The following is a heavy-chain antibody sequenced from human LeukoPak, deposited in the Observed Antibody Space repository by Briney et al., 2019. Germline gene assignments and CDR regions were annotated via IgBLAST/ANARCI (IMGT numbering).Heavy chain of an antibody. CDR3: ASTSGYCSGGNCYSAFDY. Sequence: SETLSLTCTVSGGSVSTYYWNWIRQPPGKGLEWIGYIYYSGSTNYNPSLKSRLTISVDTSNNQFSLKLSSVTAADTAVYYCASTSGYCSGGNCYSAFDYWGQGTLVTVSS. V-gene: IGHV4-59*02. J-gene: IGHJ4*02. CDR1: GGSVSTYY. D-gene: IGHD2-15*01. CDR2: IYYSGST.